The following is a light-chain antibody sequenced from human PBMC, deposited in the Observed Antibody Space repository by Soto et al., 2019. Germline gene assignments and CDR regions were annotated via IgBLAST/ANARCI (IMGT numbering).Light chain of an antibody. CDR2: AAS. V-gene: IGKV1-39*01. CDR3: QQSYSTQYT. Sequence: DIQMTQSPSSLSASVGDRVTITCRASQSISSYLNWYQQKPGTAPKLLIYAASSLQSGVPSRFSGSGSGTDFTLTISSLQPEDVATYHCQQSYSTQYTFGQGTKLEIK. J-gene: IGKJ2*01. CDR1: QSISSY.